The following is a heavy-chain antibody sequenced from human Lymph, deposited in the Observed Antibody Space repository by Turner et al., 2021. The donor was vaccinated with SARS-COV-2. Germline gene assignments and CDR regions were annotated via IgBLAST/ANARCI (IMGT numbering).Heavy chain of an antibody. CDR1: GFTFSSFA. D-gene: IGHD2-2*01. Sequence: EVQLLEYGGGLVQPGGSLRLSCSASGFTFSSFALSWVSQALGKRLEWVSSISVSGSSAYYEDSVKGRFTISRDNSKNTLYRQMNSLRAEDTAVYYCAKRKYQLLAGDFDYWGQGTLVTVSS. CDR3: AKRKYQLLAGDFDY. J-gene: IGHJ4*02. V-gene: IGHV3-23*01. CDR2: ISVSGSSA.